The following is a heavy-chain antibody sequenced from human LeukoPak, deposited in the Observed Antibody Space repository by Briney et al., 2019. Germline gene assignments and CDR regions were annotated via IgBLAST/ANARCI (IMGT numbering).Heavy chain of an antibody. J-gene: IGHJ3*02. Sequence: SETLSLTCTVSGGSISSYYWSWIRQPPGKGLEWIGYIYYSGSTNYNPSLKSRLTISVDTSKNQFSLKLSSVTAADTAVYYCAREGPKAYYDILTGYFPDAFDIWGQGTMVTVSS. CDR3: AREGPKAYYDILTGYFPDAFDI. CDR2: IYYSGST. V-gene: IGHV4-59*01. CDR1: GGSISSYY. D-gene: IGHD3-9*01.